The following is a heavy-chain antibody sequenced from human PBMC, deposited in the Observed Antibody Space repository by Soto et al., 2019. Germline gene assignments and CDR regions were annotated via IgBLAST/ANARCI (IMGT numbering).Heavy chain of an antibody. D-gene: IGHD3-9*01. J-gene: IGHJ6*02. CDR2: IWYDGSNK. CDR3: ARDYDILTGPSFMDV. V-gene: IGHV3-33*01. Sequence: GGSLRLSCAASGFTFSSYGMHWVRQAPGKGLEWVAVIWYDGSNKYYADSVKGRFTISRDNSKNTLYLQMNSLRAEDTAVYYCARDYDILTGPSFMDVWGQGTTVTVSS. CDR1: GFTFSSYG.